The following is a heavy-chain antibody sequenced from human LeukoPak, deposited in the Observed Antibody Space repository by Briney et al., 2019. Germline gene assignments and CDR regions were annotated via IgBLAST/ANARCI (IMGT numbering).Heavy chain of an antibody. V-gene: IGHV4-34*01. Sequence: KPSETLSLTCAVYGWSFSGYYWSWIRQPPGKGLEWIGEINHSGNTNYNPYLKNRVTISVDTSQTHFSMKLSSVTAADTAVYFCARVGRGFWSGYYRGANTYYFDYWGQGSLVTVSS. CDR3: ARVGRGFWSGYYRGANTYYFDY. CDR1: GWSFSGYY. D-gene: IGHD3-3*01. J-gene: IGHJ4*02. CDR2: INHSGNT.